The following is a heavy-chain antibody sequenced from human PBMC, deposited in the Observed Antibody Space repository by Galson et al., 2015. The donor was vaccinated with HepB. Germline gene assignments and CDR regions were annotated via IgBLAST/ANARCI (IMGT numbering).Heavy chain of an antibody. D-gene: IGHD7-27*01. V-gene: IGHV1-8*01. CDR3: ARNLPRTGDFDF. CDR1: GYTFSTYD. CDR2: MGPNSGYT. Sequence: SVKVSCKASGYTFSTYDINWVRQATGQGLEWLGWMGPNSGYTGYAQEFQDRVTMTRDTSISTAYLELNSLRAEDTAVYYCARNLPRTGDFDFWGQGTLVTVSS. J-gene: IGHJ4*02.